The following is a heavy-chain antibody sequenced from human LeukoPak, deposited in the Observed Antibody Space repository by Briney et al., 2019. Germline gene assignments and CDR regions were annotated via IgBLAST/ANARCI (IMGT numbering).Heavy chain of an antibody. J-gene: IGHJ4*02. D-gene: IGHD4-17*01. CDR1: GFTFSSYG. Sequence: GGSLRLSCAASGFTFSSYGMHWVRQATGKALEWVAFIQYDGSNRYYADSVKGRFTISRDNSKNTLYLQMNSLRAEDTAVYYCAKSDYGDASFDYWGQGTLVTVSS. CDR2: IQYDGSNR. CDR3: AKSDYGDASFDY. V-gene: IGHV3-30*02.